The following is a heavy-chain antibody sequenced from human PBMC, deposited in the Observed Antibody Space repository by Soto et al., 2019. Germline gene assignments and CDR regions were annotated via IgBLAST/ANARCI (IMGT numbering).Heavy chain of an antibody. Sequence: SETLSLTCAVYGGSFSGYYWSWIRQPPGKGLEWIGEINHSGSTNYNPSLKSRVTISVDTSKNQFSLKLSSVTAADTAVYYCARRVATMVRGVIISYFDYWGQGTLVTVSS. CDR1: GGSFSGYY. D-gene: IGHD3-10*01. CDR2: INHSGST. J-gene: IGHJ4*02. V-gene: IGHV4-34*01. CDR3: ARRVATMVRGVIISYFDY.